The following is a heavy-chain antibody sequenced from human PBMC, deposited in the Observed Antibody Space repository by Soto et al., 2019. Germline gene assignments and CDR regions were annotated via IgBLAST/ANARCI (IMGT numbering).Heavy chain of an antibody. CDR3: AREYYGSGSYNDY. J-gene: IGHJ4*02. CDR1: GGSISSSSYY. D-gene: IGHD3-10*01. CDR2: IXXSXXX. V-gene: IGHV4-39*02. Sequence: SETLSLTCTVSGGSISSSSYYWGWIRQPPGKGLXWIXXIXXSXXXXXNXXLKSRVTISVDTSKNQFSLKLSSVTAADTAVYYCAREYYGSGSYNDYWGQGTLVTVSS.